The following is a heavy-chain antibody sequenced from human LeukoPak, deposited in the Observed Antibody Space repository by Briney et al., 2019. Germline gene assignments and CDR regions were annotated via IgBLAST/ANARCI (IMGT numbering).Heavy chain of an antibody. Sequence: PGGSLRLSCAASGFTFSSYAMSWVRQAPGKGLEWVSAISGRGGSTYYADSVKGRFTISRDNSKNTLYLQMNSLRAEDTAVYYCAKEGEYDFDWSPVPYYFDYWGQGTLVTVSS. CDR1: GFTFSSYA. V-gene: IGHV3-23*01. CDR2: ISGRGGST. J-gene: IGHJ4*02. D-gene: IGHD3-9*01. CDR3: AKEGEYDFDWSPVPYYFDY.